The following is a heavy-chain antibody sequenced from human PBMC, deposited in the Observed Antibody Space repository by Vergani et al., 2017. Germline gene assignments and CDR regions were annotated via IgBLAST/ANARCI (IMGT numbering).Heavy chain of an antibody. D-gene: IGHD6-13*01. J-gene: IGHJ4*02. CDR3: ARAAAAY. CDR2: INHSGST. CDR1: GGSFSGYY. V-gene: IGHV4-34*01. Sequence: QVPLQQWGAGLLKPSETLSLTCAVYGGSFSGYYWSGIRQPPGKGLEWIGEINHSGSTNYNPSLKSRVTLSVDPSKNRFSLKLSSVTAADTAVYYWARAAAAYWGQGTLVTVSS.